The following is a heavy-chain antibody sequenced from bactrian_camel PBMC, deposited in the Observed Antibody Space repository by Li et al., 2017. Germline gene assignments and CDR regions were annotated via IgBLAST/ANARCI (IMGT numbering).Heavy chain of an antibody. V-gene: IGHV3S53*01. D-gene: IGHD6*01. CDR3: AAEIGGSWYVRDY. Sequence: QVQLVESGGGLMQTGGSLRLSCAASRPTDSGNCLGWFRHPPGKEGEAVATIETDGTTVYADSVKGRFTISRDNDKNTLYLQMNSLKPEDTAVYYCAAEIGGSWYVRDYWGQGTQVTVS. CDR2: IETDGTT. CDR1: RPTDSGNC. J-gene: IGHJ4*01.